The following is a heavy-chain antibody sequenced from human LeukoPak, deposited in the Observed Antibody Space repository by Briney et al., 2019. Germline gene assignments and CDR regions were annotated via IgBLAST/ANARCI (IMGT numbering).Heavy chain of an antibody. Sequence: PSETLSLTCTVSGGSISSYYWSWIRQPAGKGLEWIGRIYTSGSTNYNPSLKSRVTMSVDTSKNQFSLKLSSVTAADTAVYYCARDLEMVAAASSNWFDPWGQGTLVTVSS. CDR3: ARDLEMVAAASSNWFDP. D-gene: IGHD6-13*01. J-gene: IGHJ5*02. CDR2: IYTSGST. V-gene: IGHV4-4*07. CDR1: GGSISSYY.